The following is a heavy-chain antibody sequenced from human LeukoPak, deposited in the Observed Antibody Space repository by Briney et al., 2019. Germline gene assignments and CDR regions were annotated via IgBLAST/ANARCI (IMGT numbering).Heavy chain of an antibody. J-gene: IGHJ4*02. CDR3: TDAVAG. D-gene: IGHD4-23*01. CDR2: IYTDGST. CDR1: GFSVSTNY. V-gene: IGHV3-53*05. Sequence: GGSLRLSCAASGFSVSTNYVTWVRQPPGKGLEWVSVIYTDGSTYYADSVKGRFTISRDNSKNTLYLQMSSLRAEDTAVYYCTDAVAGWGQGTLVTVFS.